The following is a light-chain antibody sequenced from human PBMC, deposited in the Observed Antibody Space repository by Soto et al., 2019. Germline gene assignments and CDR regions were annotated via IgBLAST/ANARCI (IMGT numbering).Light chain of an antibody. Sequence: EIVLTQSPGPLSLSPGERATLSCRASQSVSSSYLAWYQQKPGQAPRLLIYGASSRATGIPDRFGGSGSGTDFTLTISTLEPEDFAVYYCQQYGSSPPFTFGPGTKVDIK. CDR2: GAS. CDR1: QSVSSSY. J-gene: IGKJ3*01. V-gene: IGKV3-20*01. CDR3: QQYGSSPPFT.